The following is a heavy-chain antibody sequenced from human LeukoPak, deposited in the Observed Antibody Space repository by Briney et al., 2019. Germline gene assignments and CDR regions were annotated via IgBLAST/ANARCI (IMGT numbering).Heavy chain of an antibody. D-gene: IGHD1-26*01. J-gene: IGHJ4*02. CDR1: GFTVSSNY. CDR2: IYSGGST. CDR3: AREGSSDSNFFDY. Sequence: GGSLRLSCAASGFTVSSNYMSWVRQAPGKGLEWVSVIYSGGSTYYADSVKGRFTISRDNSKNTLYLQMNSLRAEDTAVYYCAREGSSDSNFFDYWGQGTLVTVSS. V-gene: IGHV3-66*02.